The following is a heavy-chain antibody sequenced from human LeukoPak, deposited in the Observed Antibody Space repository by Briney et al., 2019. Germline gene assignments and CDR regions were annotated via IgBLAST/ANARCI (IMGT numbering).Heavy chain of an antibody. CDR2: ITSSSSYI. V-gene: IGHV3-21*04. J-gene: IGHJ4*02. CDR3: SKGRFGELYSPFEN. D-gene: IGHD3-16*01. Sequence: GGSLRLSCAASGFTFSTYNMNWVGQAPGKGVEGVSSITSSSSYIYYADSVKGRITISRDNAKKSLYVQINSLRADDTAFYYCSKGRFGELYSPFENWGQGTLVTVSS. CDR1: GFTFSTYN.